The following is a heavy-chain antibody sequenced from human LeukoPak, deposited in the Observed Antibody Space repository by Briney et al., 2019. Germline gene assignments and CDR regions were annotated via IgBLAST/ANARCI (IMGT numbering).Heavy chain of an antibody. V-gene: IGHV3-7*01. CDR1: GFTFRNYW. CDR2: IYEDGSKK. J-gene: IGHJ5*02. CDR3: ATSTYSSSPS. D-gene: IGHD6-6*01. Sequence: GGSLRLSCAVSGFTFRNYWMIWVRQAPGKGLEWVANIYEDGSKKYYVGSVEGRFTISRDDAKYSLFLQMNSLRDEDTGVYYCATSTYSSSPSWGQGTLVSVSS.